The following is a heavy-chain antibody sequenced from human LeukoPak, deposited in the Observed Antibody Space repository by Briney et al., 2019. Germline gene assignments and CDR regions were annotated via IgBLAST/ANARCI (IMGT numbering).Heavy chain of an antibody. J-gene: IGHJ4*02. D-gene: IGHD6-19*01. V-gene: IGHV1-24*01. CDR3: ATGVGYSSGWYTLDY. CDR2: FDPEDGET. CDR1: GYTLTELS. Sequence: GASVKVSCKVSGYTLTELSMHWVRQAPGKGLEGMGGFDPEDGETIYAQKLQGRVTMTEDTSTDTAYMELSSLRSEDTAVYYCATGVGYSSGWYTLDYWGQGTLVTVSS.